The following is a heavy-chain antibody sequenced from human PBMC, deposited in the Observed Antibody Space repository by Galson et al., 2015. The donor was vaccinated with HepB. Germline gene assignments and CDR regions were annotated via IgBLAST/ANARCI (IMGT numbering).Heavy chain of an antibody. CDR1: GYSFTSYW. Sequence: QSGAEVKKPGESLKISCKGSGYSFTSYWIGWVRQMPGKGLEWMGIIYPGDSDTRYSPSFQGQVTISADKSISTAYLQWSSLKASDTATYYCARHGGPYSSSSLLGYWGQGTLVTVSS. CDR2: IYPGDSDT. V-gene: IGHV5-51*01. J-gene: IGHJ4*02. CDR3: ARHGGPYSSSSLLGY. D-gene: IGHD6-6*01.